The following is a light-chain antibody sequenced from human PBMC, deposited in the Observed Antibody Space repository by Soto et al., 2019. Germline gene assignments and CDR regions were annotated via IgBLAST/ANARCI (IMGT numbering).Light chain of an antibody. CDR2: KAS. J-gene: IGKJ1*01. CDR1: QTINNW. V-gene: IGKV1-5*03. Sequence: DVQMTQSPSTLSASVGDRVTITCRASQTINNWLAWYQQKPGKAPKLLIYKASSLETGVPSRFXXSGSGTEFTLNISRLQPDDFATYYCQQYNSYSLTWTFGQGTKVEIK. CDR3: QQYNSYSLTWT.